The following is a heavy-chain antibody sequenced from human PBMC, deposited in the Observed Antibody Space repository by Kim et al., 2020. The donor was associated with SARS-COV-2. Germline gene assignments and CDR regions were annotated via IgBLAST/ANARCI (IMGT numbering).Heavy chain of an antibody. V-gene: IGHV3-23*01. D-gene: IGHD3-10*01. CDR3: AKEGWITMVRGVIPGFDP. CDR1: GFTFSSYA. CDR2: ISGSGGST. Sequence: GGSLRLSCAASGFTFSSYAMSWVRQAPGKGLEWVSAISGSGGSTYYADSVKGRFTISRDNSKNTLYLQMNSLRAEDTAVYYCAKEGWITMVRGVIPGFDPWGQGTLVTVSS. J-gene: IGHJ5*02.